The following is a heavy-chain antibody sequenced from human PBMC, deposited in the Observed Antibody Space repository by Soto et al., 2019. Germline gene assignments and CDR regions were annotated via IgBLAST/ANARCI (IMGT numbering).Heavy chain of an antibody. J-gene: IGHJ6*03. CDR3: ARGLAYSSSNYYYYYMDV. Sequence: ASVKVSCKASGYTFTNYGITWVRQAPGQGLEWMGWISAYNGNTHYTQRLQGRVTMTTDTSTSTAYMELRGLRSDDTAVYYCARGLAYSSSNYYYYYMDVWGKGTTVTAP. CDR1: GYTFTNYG. D-gene: IGHD6-6*01. V-gene: IGHV1-18*01. CDR2: ISAYNGNT.